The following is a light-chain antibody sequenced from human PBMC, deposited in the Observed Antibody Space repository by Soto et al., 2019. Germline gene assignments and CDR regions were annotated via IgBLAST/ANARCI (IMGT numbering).Light chain of an antibody. J-gene: IGKJ5*01. CDR3: QQRNVWPPIT. CDR1: QSLSASY. Sequence: EIELTQSPCALSLSPGERVTLSCRASQSLSASYLAWYQKKPGQAPRLLIFAASSRATGIPDRFSGSGSGTDFTLTINSLEPEDFAVYYCQQRNVWPPITFGQGTRLEIK. V-gene: IGKV3D-20*02. CDR2: AAS.